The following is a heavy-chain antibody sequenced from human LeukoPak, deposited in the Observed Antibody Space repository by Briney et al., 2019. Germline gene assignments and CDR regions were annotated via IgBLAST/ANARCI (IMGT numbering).Heavy chain of an antibody. V-gene: IGHV3-23*01. CDR3: AKAITMVRGFIY. D-gene: IGHD3-10*01. CDR2: ISGSGGST. J-gene: IGHJ4*02. CDR1: GFTFSSYA. Sequence: GGSLRLSCAASGFTFSSYAMSWVRQAPGKGLEWVSAISGSGGSTYYADSVKGRFTISRDNSKNTLYLRMNSPRAEDTAVYYCAKAITMVRGFIYWGQGTLVTVSS.